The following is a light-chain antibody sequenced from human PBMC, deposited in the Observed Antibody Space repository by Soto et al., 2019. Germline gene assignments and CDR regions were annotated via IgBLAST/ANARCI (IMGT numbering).Light chain of an antibody. CDR3: QQYNDWPPYT. CDR2: GAS. Sequence: EILMTQSPVTLSVSPGESATLSCRASQSVAYNLAWYQQKPGQAPRLLIYGASTRATDIPARFSGSGFGTDFTLTINRLQSEDFAVYYCQQYNDWPPYTFGQGTKLHIK. V-gene: IGKV3-15*01. J-gene: IGKJ2*01. CDR1: QSVAYN.